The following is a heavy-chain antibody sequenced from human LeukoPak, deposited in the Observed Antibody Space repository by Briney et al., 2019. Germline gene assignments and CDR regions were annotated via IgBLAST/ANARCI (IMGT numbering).Heavy chain of an antibody. CDR3: ARGVPDYDYVWGSYRPAYFDY. D-gene: IGHD3-16*02. CDR2: IHIYRGNT. J-gene: IGHJ4*02. Sequence: GASVKVSCKVSGYTLTELSMHWVRQAPGQGLEWMGWIHIYRGNTNYAQKFQGRVTMTTDTSTSTVYMEVRGLRSDDTAMYYCARGVPDYDYVWGSYRPAYFDYWGQGTLVTVSS. CDR1: GYTLTELS. V-gene: IGHV1-18*01.